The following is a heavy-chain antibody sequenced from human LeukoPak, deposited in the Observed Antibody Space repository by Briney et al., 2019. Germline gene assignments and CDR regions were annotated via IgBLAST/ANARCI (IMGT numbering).Heavy chain of an antibody. J-gene: IGHJ4*02. CDR1: GFTFSKYW. CDR2: INTDGTVT. D-gene: IGHD6-19*01. V-gene: IGHV3-74*01. Sequence: GGSLRLSCAVSGFTFSKYWMLWVRQAPGKGLESVSRINTDGTVTTYADSAKGRFTGSRDNADNTMFLQMNSVRDEYTAVYYCATKQWLAPPPDSWGQGTPVTVSS. CDR3: ATKQWLAPPPDS.